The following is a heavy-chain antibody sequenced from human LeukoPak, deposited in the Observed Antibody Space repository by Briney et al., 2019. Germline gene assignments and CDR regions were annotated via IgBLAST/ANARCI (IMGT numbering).Heavy chain of an antibody. CDR3: ATYRQVMLPFES. CDR1: GFTFSSFA. Sequence: GGSLRLSCAASGFTFSSFAMIWVRQPPGKGLGWVSSIFPTSREIHYADSVRGRFTISRDSSKSTLSLQMNSLRAEDTAIYYCATYRQVMLPFESWGQGTLVTVSS. CDR2: IFPTSREI. V-gene: IGHV3-23*01. D-gene: IGHD5-18*01. J-gene: IGHJ4*02.